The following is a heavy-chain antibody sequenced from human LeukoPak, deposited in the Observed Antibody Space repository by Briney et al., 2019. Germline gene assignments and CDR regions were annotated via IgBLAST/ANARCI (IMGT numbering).Heavy chain of an antibody. Sequence: ASVKVSCKTSGFTFRDYAIGWVRHVPGQGLEWMGWISGYNDNTNFAQRLQDRISMATDTSTDTAYMTLRSLRSDDTAVYFCARVHRPYNIGLMDYWGQGTQITVSS. J-gene: IGHJ4*02. CDR2: ISGYNDNT. CDR3: ARVHRPYNIGLMDY. D-gene: IGHD6-25*01. V-gene: IGHV1-18*01. CDR1: GFTFRDYA.